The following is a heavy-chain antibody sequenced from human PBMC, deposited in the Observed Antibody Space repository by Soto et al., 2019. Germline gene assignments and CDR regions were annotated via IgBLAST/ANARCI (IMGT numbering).Heavy chain of an antibody. V-gene: IGHV4-31*03. CDR2: IHYSGST. CDR1: GGSISSGGYY. D-gene: IGHD3-16*01. Sequence: PSETLSLTCSVSGGSISSGGYYWSWIRQHPGKGLEWIGYIHYSGSTYYNPSLKSRVSISIDRSQNKLSLNLSSVTAADTAVYYCARVGVGTVDYFDYWGKGTLVTVSS. J-gene: IGHJ4*02. CDR3: ARVGVGTVDYFDY.